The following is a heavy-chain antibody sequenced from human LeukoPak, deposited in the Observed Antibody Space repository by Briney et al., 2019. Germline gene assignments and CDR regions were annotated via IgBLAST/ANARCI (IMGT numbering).Heavy chain of an antibody. D-gene: IGHD3-10*01. CDR1: GYTFTAYH. CDR2: INPNSGAT. V-gene: IGHV1-2*02. J-gene: IGHJ5*02. Sequence: ASVKVSCKASGYTFTAYHMHWVRQAPGQGLEWMAWINPNSGATNYAQKFQGRVTMTRDTSISTAYMELSRLTSDDTAVYFCARGRFGEWDNWFDPWGQGTLVTVSS. CDR3: ARGRFGEWDNWFDP.